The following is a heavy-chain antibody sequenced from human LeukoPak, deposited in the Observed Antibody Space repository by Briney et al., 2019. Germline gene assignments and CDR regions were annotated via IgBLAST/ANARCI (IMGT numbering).Heavy chain of an antibody. D-gene: IGHD3-10*01. CDR3: ARDMGLVRGVFDY. CDR1: GFTISRNY. J-gene: IGHJ4*02. V-gene: IGHV3-53*01. Sequence: PGGSLRLSCAASGFTISRNYMNWVRQAPGKGLEWVSVIYSGGSTYYSASVKGRFTISRDNSKNTLYLQMNSLRAEDTAVYYCARDMGLVRGVFDYWGQGSLVTVSS. CDR2: IYSGGST.